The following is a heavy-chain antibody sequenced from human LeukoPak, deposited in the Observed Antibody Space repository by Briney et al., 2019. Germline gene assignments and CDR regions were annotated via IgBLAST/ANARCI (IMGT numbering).Heavy chain of an antibody. CDR2: ITTSGTYI. D-gene: IGHD5-12*01. CDR3: AREVATISGMDV. CDR1: GFTFSNHG. V-gene: IGHV3-21*01. Sequence: KSGGSLRLSCTASGFTFSNHGMDWVRQAPGKGLEWVSSITTSGTYIFYADSVKGRFTISRDNAKNSLYLQMNSLGPEDTAVYYCAREVATISGMDVWGKGTTVTVSS. J-gene: IGHJ6*04.